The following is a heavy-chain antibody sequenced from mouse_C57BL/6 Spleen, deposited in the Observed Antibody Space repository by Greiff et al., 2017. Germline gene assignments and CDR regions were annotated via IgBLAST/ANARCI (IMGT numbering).Heavy chain of an antibody. Sequence: EVQLVESGEGLVKPGGSLKLSCAASGFTFSSYAMSWVRQTPEKRLEWVAYISSGGDYIYYADTVKGRFTISRDNARNTLYLQMSSLKSEDTAMYYCTREGNPFDYYGSSHFDYWGQGTTLTVSS. CDR2: ISSGGDYI. CDR1: GFTFSSYA. V-gene: IGHV5-9-1*02. J-gene: IGHJ2*01. D-gene: IGHD1-1*01. CDR3: TREGNPFDYYGSSHFDY.